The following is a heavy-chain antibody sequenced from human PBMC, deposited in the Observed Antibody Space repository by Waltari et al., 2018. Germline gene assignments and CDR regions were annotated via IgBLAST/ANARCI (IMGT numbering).Heavy chain of an antibody. V-gene: IGHV3-7*01. CDR2: IKQDGSEK. CDR1: GFTFSNYW. Sequence: EVQLVEFGGGLVQPGGSMRLSCAASGFTFSNYWMSWVRQAPGKGLEWVANIKQDGSEKEYVDSVKGRFTISRDNGKNSLFLHMKSLGAEDSAIYYCARDRSVGWFGGDGFDIWGQGTMVTVSS. J-gene: IGHJ3*02. D-gene: IGHD3-10*01. CDR3: ARDRSVGWFGGDGFDI.